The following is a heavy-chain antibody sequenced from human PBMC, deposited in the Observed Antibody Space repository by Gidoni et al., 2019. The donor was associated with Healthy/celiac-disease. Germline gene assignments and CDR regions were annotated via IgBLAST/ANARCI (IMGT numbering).Heavy chain of an antibody. V-gene: IGHV3-30*03. CDR3: VFGWYEGDY. D-gene: IGHD6-19*01. CDR2: ISYDGSNK. Sequence: QVQLVESGGGVVQPGRSLRLSCAASGFTFSSYGMHWVRQAPGKGLEWVAVISYDGSNKYYADSVKGRFTISRDNSKNTLYLQMNSLRAEDTAVYYCVFGWYEGDYWGQGPWSPSPQ. J-gene: IGHJ4*02. CDR1: GFTFSSYG.